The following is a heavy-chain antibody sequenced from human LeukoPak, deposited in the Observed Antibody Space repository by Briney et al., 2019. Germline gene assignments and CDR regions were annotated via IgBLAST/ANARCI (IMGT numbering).Heavy chain of an antibody. CDR2: MNHSGST. D-gene: IGHD4-17*01. J-gene: IGHJ6*04. CDR1: GGSFSGYY. Sequence: SETLSLTWAVYGGSFSGYYWSWVRQPPGKGLEWLGEMNHSGSTNYNPSLKSRVTISVDPSTPQFSLKLSSVPAAHPAVYYCARESVTTPGPYYGMDVWGKGTTVTVSS. V-gene: IGHV4-34*01. CDR3: ARESVTTPGPYYGMDV.